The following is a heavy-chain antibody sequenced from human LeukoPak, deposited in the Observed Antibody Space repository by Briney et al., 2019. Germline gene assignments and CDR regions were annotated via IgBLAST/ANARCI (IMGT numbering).Heavy chain of an antibody. Sequence: ASVKVSCKASGGTFSSYAISWVRQAPGQGLEWMGWISAYNGNTNYAQKLQGRVTMTRDTSTSTVYMELSSLRSEDTAVYYCARAGDGLDYWGQGTLVTVSS. CDR2: ISAYNGNT. V-gene: IGHV1-18*01. D-gene: IGHD2-21*02. J-gene: IGHJ4*02. CDR3: ARAGDGLDY. CDR1: GGTFSSYA.